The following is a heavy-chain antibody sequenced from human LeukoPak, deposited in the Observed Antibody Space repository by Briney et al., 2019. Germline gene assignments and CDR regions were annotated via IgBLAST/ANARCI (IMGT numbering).Heavy chain of an antibody. D-gene: IGHD3-10*01. J-gene: IGHJ3*02. CDR3: TKSDGYGLIRI. CDR2: VYFSGDT. V-gene: IGHV4-59*02. CDR1: RGSVTSYY. Sequence: SETLSLTCTVSRGSVTSYYWSWIRQPPGKGLEWIGDVYFSGDTKYNPSLQSRVTISLDTSQNQFSLRLRSVTAADTAVYYCTKSDGYGLIRICGRGTMVTVSS.